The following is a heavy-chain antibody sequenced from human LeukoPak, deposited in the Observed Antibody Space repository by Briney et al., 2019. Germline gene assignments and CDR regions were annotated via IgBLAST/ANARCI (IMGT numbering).Heavy chain of an antibody. V-gene: IGHV3-21*01. CDR2: ISSSSSYI. J-gene: IGHJ4*02. CDR3: AIIVGATDFDY. Sequence: GGSLRLSCAASGFTFSSYSMNWVRRAPGKGLEWVSSISSSSSYIYYADSVKGRFTISRDNAKNSLYLQMNSLRAEDTAVYYCAIIVGATDFDYWGQGTLVTVSS. CDR1: GFTFSSYS. D-gene: IGHD1-26*01.